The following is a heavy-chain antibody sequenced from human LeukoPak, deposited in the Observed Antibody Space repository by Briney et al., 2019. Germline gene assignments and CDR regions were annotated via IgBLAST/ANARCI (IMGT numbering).Heavy chain of an antibody. CDR2: ISSSSSTI. CDR1: GFTFSSYS. Sequence: GGSLRLSCAASGFTFSSYSMNWVRQAPGKGLEWVSYISSSSSTIYYADSVKGRFTISRDNAKNSLYLQMNSLRAEGTAVYYCARWPRYCSGGSCYHYYYGMDVWGQGTTVTVSS. V-gene: IGHV3-48*01. D-gene: IGHD2-15*01. J-gene: IGHJ6*02. CDR3: ARWPRYCSGGSCYHYYYGMDV.